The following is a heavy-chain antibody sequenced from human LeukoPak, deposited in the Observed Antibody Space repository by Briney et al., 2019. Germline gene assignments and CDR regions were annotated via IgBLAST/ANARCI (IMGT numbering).Heavy chain of an antibody. CDR2: ISSSSSSYI. CDR3: ARDRGYSGYD. CDR1: GFTFSDYY. Sequence: GGSLRLSCAASGFTFSDYYMSWIRQAPGKGLEWVSSISSSSSSYIYYADSVKGRFTISRDNAKNSLYLQMNSLRAEDTAVYYCARDRGYSGYDWGQGTLVTVSS. D-gene: IGHD5-12*01. V-gene: IGHV3-11*06. J-gene: IGHJ4*02.